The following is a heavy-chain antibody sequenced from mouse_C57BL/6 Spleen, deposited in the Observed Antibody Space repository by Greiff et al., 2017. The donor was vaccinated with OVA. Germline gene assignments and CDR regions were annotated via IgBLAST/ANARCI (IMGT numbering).Heavy chain of an antibody. CDR2: INYDGSST. J-gene: IGHJ4*01. D-gene: IGHD2-4*01. Sequence: EVHLVESEGGLVQPGSSMKLSCTASGFTFSDYYMAWVRQVPEKGLEWVANINYDGSSTYYLDSLKSRFIISRDNAKNILYLQMSSLKSEDTATYYCARVLYYDYPYAMDYWGQGTSVTVSS. V-gene: IGHV5-16*01. CDR3: ARVLYYDYPYAMDY. CDR1: GFTFSDYY.